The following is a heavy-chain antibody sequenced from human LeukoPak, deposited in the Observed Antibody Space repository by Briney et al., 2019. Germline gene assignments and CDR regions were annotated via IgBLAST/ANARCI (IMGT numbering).Heavy chain of an antibody. CDR2: MHNSENT. D-gene: IGHD3-22*01. J-gene: IGHJ3*02. CDR3: ARASGRYYYDSGGYAFDI. Sequence: PSETLSLTCTVSGGSISSGGYYWSWIRQHPGKGLEWIGYMHNSENTNYNPSLKGRVTISVDTSKNRISLKVNSVTAADTAVCYCARASGRYYYDSGGYAFDIWGQGTMVTVSS. CDR1: GGSISSGGYY. V-gene: IGHV4-31*03.